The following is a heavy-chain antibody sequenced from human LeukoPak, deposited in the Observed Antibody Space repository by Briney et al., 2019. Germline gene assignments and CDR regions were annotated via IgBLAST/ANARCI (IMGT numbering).Heavy chain of an antibody. D-gene: IGHD3-9*01. V-gene: IGHV5-51*01. J-gene: IGHJ4*02. Sequence: GESLKISCKASGYRFTSYWIGWVRQMPGKGLEWVGIIYPSDSDARYSPSFQGQVTISADKSINTAYLQWSSLKASDTAMYYCARRNYDILTGYYNDCFDYWGQGTLVTVSS. CDR2: IYPSDSDA. CDR1: GYRFTSYW. CDR3: ARRNYDILTGYYNDCFDY.